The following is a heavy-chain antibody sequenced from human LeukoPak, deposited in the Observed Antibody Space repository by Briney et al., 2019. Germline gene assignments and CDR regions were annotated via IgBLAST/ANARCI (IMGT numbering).Heavy chain of an antibody. D-gene: IGHD1-26*01. V-gene: IGHV3-23*01. CDR2: ISGSGGST. CDR1: GFTFSSYA. J-gene: IGHJ4*02. Sequence: GGSLRLSCAASGFTFSSYAMSWARQAPGKGLEWVSAISGSGGSTYYADSVKGRFTISRDNSKNTLYLQMNSLRAEDTAVYYCAKTSGSYYAGWYFDYWGQGTLVTVSS. CDR3: AKTSGSYYAGWYFDY.